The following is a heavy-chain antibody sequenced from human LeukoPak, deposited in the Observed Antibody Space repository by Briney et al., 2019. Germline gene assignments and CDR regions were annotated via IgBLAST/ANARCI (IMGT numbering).Heavy chain of an antibody. V-gene: IGHV3-33*06. CDR1: GFTFSTYG. Sequence: GRSLGLSCAASGFTFSTYGMHWVRQAPGKGLEWVAVIWYDGSNKYYADSVKGRFTISRDNSKNTLYLQMNSLRAEDTAVYYCAKDLSARFLDYWGQGTLVTVSS. CDR3: AKDLSARFLDY. J-gene: IGHJ4*02. D-gene: IGHD3-16*02. CDR2: IWYDGSNK.